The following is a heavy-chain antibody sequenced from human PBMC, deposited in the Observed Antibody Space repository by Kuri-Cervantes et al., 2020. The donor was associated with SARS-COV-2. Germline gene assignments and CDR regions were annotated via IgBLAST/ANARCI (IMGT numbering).Heavy chain of an antibody. CDR1: GLTFSTYA. V-gene: IGHV3-30*04. CDR3: ARDPDDILTGPFDY. D-gene: IGHD3-9*01. Sequence: GGSLRLSCAASGLTFSTYAMYWVRQTPGKGLEWVALISYDGTNQYYTDSVKGRFTISRDNSKNTLFLQMNSLTAEDTAVYFCARDPDDILTGPFDYWGQGTLVTVSS. J-gene: IGHJ4*02. CDR2: ISYDGTNQ.